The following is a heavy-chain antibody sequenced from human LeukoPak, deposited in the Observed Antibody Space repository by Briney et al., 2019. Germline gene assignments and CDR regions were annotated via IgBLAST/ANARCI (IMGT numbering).Heavy chain of an antibody. CDR1: RFAFSRYS. J-gene: IGHJ4*02. V-gene: IGHV3-48*01. CDR3: ARGPAFGSGSDWYDFDY. CDR2: ISSSSRTI. D-gene: IGHD3-10*01. Sequence: GWSLRLSCASSRFAFSRYSMNGVRQSPGRGLAWVSYISSSSRTIYYADSVRGRFTISRDNANNSLYLQINSLRAEDTAVYYCARGPAFGSGSDWYDFDYWGQGTLVTVSS.